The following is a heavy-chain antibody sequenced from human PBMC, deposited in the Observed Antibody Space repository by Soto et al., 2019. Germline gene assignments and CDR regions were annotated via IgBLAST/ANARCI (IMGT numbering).Heavy chain of an antibody. J-gene: IGHJ2*01. Sequence: QVQLVESGGGLIKPGGSLRLSCAASGFTFSDYYMSWIRQAPGKGLEWVSYISSSSSYTNYADSVKGRFTISRDNAKNSLYQQMNRLRAEDTAVYYCARTIAAAGGRRYFDLWGRGTLVTVSS. CDR2: ISSSSSYT. CDR3: ARTIAAAGGRRYFDL. D-gene: IGHD6-13*01. CDR1: GFTFSDYY. V-gene: IGHV3-11*05.